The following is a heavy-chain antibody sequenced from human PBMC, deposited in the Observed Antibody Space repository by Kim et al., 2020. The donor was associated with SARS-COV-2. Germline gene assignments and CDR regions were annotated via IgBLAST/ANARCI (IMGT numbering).Heavy chain of an antibody. CDR2: ISAYNGNT. V-gene: IGHV1-18*01. CDR3: ARALWFGELLWGFWFDP. D-gene: IGHD3-10*01. CDR1: GYTFTSYG. Sequence: ASVKVSCKASGYTFTSYGISWVRQAPGQGLEWMGWISAYNGNTNYAQKLQGRVTMTTDTSTSTAYMELRSLRSDDTAVYYCARALWFGELLWGFWFDPWGQGTLVTVSS. J-gene: IGHJ5*02.